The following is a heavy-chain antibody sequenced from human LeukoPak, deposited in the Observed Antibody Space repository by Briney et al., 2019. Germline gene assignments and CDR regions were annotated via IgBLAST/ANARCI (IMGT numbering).Heavy chain of an antibody. J-gene: IGHJ4*02. Sequence: PGGSLRLSCAASGFTFSNYAMSWVRQAPGKGLEWVSAISGSGLSTYYADSVKGRFTISRDNSKNTLYLQMNSLRVEDTAVYYCAKGAEERLLTRFDYWGQGTLVTVSS. D-gene: IGHD2-21*01. CDR2: ISGSGLST. CDR3: AKGAEERLLTRFDY. CDR1: GFTFSNYA. V-gene: IGHV3-23*01.